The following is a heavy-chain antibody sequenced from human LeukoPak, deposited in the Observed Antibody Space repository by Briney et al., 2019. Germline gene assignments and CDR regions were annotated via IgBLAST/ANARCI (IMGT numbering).Heavy chain of an antibody. CDR3: ARPIAGAGMHAFDN. Sequence: SETLLPTCGVYGGSFSAYYWSWVRQPPGKGLEWIGEIYHSGSTNYNPTLKSRVTISVDTSKNQISLKLSSVTAADTAVYYCARPIAGAGMHAFDNWGQGTMVTVSS. D-gene: IGHD6-13*01. V-gene: IGHV4-34*01. J-gene: IGHJ3*02. CDR1: GGSFSAYY. CDR2: IYHSGST.